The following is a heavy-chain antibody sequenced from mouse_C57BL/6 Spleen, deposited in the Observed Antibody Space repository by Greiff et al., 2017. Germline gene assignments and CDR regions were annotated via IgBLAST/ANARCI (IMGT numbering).Heavy chain of an antibody. J-gene: IGHJ2*01. D-gene: IGHD1-3*01. CDR2: IRLKSDNYAT. CDR3: TKGTVAPFFDY. CDR1: GFTFSNYW. V-gene: IGHV6-3*01. Sequence: EVQLVESGGGLVQPGGSMKLSCVASGFTFSNYWMNWVRQSPEKGLEWVAQIRLKSDNYATHYAESVKGRFTISRDDSKSSVYLQTNNLRAEDTGIYYCTKGTVAPFFDYWGQGTTLTVSS.